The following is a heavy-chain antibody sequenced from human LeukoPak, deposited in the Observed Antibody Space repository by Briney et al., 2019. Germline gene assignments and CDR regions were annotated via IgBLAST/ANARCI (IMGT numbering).Heavy chain of an antibody. Sequence: GGSLRLSCAASGFTFSSYEMNWVRQAPGKGLEWVSYISSSGSTIYYADSVKGRFTISRDNAKNSLYLQMNSLRAEDTAVYYCAREYRLVVVMRGAFDIWGQGTMVTVSS. CDR2: ISSSGSTI. J-gene: IGHJ3*02. CDR3: AREYRLVVVMRGAFDI. D-gene: IGHD3-22*01. V-gene: IGHV3-48*03. CDR1: GFTFSSYE.